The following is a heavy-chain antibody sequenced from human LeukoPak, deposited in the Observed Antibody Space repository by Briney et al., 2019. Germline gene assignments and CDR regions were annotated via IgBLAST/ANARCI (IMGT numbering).Heavy chain of an antibody. Sequence: SETLSLTCAVYGGSFSGYYWSWIRQPPGKGLEWIGEINHSGSTNYNPSLKSRVTISVDTSKNQFSLKLSSVTAADTAVYYCARPTLRYWYFDLWGRGTLVTVSS. CDR2: INHSGST. J-gene: IGHJ2*01. D-gene: IGHD2-21*02. CDR3: ARPTLRYWYFDL. V-gene: IGHV4-34*01. CDR1: GGSFSGYY.